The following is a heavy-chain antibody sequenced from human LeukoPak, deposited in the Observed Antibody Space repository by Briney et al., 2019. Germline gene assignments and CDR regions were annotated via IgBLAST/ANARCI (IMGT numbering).Heavy chain of an antibody. CDR3: ARGSGYYYYYMDV. J-gene: IGHJ6*03. CDR2: ISSSSNTI. Sequence: GGSLRLSCAASGFTFSNYNMNWVRQAPGKGLEWVSYISSSSNTIYYADSVKGRFTISRDNAKNSLYLQMNSLRAEDTAVYYCARGSGYYYYYMDVWGKGTTVTVSS. D-gene: IGHD3-10*01. V-gene: IGHV3-48*01. CDR1: GFTFSNYN.